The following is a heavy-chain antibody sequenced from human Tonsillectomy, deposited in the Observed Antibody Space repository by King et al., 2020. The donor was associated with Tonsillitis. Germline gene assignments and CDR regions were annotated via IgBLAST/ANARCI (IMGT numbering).Heavy chain of an antibody. Sequence: QLQESGPGLVKPSETLSLTCTVSGGSISSYYWSWIREPAVKGLVWIGRIVTSGSTNNNPSLKSPVTMSVDKSTNQFSLKLSSVTAADTAVYYCARDSSARAFDYWGQGTLVTVSS. CDR2: IVTSGST. J-gene: IGHJ4*02. CDR3: ARDSSARAFDY. CDR1: GGSISSYY. V-gene: IGHV4-4*07. D-gene: IGHD2-2*01.